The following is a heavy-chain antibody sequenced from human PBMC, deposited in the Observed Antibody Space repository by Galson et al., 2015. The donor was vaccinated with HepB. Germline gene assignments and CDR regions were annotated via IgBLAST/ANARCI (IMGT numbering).Heavy chain of an antibody. J-gene: IGHJ3*02. CDR2: ISAYNGNT. V-gene: IGHV1-18*04. Sequence: SVKVSCKASGYTFTSYGISWVRQAPGQGLEWMGRISAYNGNTNYAQKLQGRVTMTTDTSTSTAYMELRSLRSDDTAVYYCARDIVVVVAATRTAFDIWGQGTMVTVSS. CDR3: ARDIVVVVAATRTAFDI. CDR1: GYTFTSYG. D-gene: IGHD2-15*01.